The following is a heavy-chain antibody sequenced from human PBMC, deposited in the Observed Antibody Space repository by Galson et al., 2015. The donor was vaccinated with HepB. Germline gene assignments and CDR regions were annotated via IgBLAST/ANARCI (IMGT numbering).Heavy chain of an antibody. CDR2: IIPIFGTA. D-gene: IGHD3-22*01. CDR3: ARHGNYYDSSGYYYIDY. J-gene: IGHJ4*02. CDR1: GGTFSSYA. Sequence: SVKVSCKASGGTFSSYAISWVRQAPGQGLEWMGGIIPIFGTANYAQKFQGRVTITADESTSTAYMELSSLRSEDTAVYYCARHGNYYDSSGYYYIDYWGQGTLVTVSS. V-gene: IGHV1-69*13.